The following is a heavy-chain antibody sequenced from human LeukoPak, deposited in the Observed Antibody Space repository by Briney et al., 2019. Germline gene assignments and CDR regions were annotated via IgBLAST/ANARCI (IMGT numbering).Heavy chain of an antibody. D-gene: IGHD3-10*01. CDR2: IYYSGST. CDR3: ARAMVRGVTIFDY. V-gene: IGHV4-30-4*01. CDR1: GGSISSGDYY. J-gene: IGHJ4*02. Sequence: SQTLSLTCTVSGGSISSGDYYWSWLRQPPGKGLEWIGYIYYSGSTYYNPSLKSRVTISVDTSKNQFSLKLSSVTAADTAVYYCARAMVRGVTIFDYWGQGTLVTVSS.